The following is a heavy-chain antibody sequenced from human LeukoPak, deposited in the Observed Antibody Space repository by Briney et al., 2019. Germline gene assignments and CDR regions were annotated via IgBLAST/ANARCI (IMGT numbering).Heavy chain of an antibody. CDR1: GGSISSYY. J-gene: IGHJ4*02. CDR2: IYYSGST. Sequence: SETLSLTCTVSGGSISSYYWSWIRQPPGKGLEWIGYIYYSGSTNYNPSLKSRVTISVDTSKNQFSLKLSSVTAADTAVYHCARGRGSGWYGDYFDYWGQGTLVTVSS. CDR3: ARGRGSGWYGDYFDY. D-gene: IGHD6-19*01. V-gene: IGHV4-59*01.